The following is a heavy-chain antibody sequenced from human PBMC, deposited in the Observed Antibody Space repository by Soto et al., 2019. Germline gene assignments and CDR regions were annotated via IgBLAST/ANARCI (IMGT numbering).Heavy chain of an antibody. J-gene: IGHJ5*02. Sequence: GGSLRLSCAASGFTFSSYSMNWVRQAPGKGLEWVSSISSSSSYIYYADSVKGRFTISRDNAKNSLYLQMNSLRAEDTAVYYCARVRIAARGGFDPWGQGTLVTVSS. CDR3: ARVRIAARGGFDP. V-gene: IGHV3-21*01. D-gene: IGHD6-6*01. CDR1: GFTFSSYS. CDR2: ISSSSSYI.